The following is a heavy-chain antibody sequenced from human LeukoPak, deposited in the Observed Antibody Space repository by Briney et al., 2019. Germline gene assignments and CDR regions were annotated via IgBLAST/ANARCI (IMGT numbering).Heavy chain of an antibody. D-gene: IGHD6-6*01. J-gene: IGHJ4*02. Sequence: GGSLRLSCVASGFIFSDYGMDWVRQAPGKGLEWISYISASSSSIDYADSVKGRFTISRDNAKNSLFLQTHSLTVEDTAVYYCARGGAARPDYWGQGTLVTVSS. CDR2: ISASSSSI. CDR1: GFIFSDYG. CDR3: ARGGAARPDY. V-gene: IGHV3-48*01.